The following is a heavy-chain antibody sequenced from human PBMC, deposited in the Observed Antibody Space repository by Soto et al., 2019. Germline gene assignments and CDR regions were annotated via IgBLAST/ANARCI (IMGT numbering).Heavy chain of an antibody. D-gene: IGHD3-3*01. J-gene: IGHJ4*02. CDR1: GGSISSSSYY. Sequence: QLQLQESGPGLVKPSETLSLTCTVSGGSISSSSYYWGWIRQPPGKGLEWIGSIYYSGSTYYNPSLKSRVTMSVDTSKNQFSLKLSSVTAADTAVYYCARHEKDDFWSGYSPFDYWGQGTLVTVSS. CDR3: ARHEKDDFWSGYSPFDY. V-gene: IGHV4-39*01. CDR2: IYYSGST.